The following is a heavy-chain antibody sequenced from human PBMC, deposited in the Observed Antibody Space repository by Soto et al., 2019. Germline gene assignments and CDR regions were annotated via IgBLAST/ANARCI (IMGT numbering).Heavy chain of an antibody. Sequence: PGGSLGLSCAASGFTFSSYAMSWVRQAPGKGLEWVSAISGSGGSTYYADSVKGRFTISRDNSKNTLYLQMNSLRAEDTAVYYCAKGLKQWLVRCYFDYWVQGTLVTVSS. J-gene: IGHJ4*02. CDR1: GFTFSSYA. CDR2: ISGSGGST. D-gene: IGHD6-19*01. V-gene: IGHV3-23*01. CDR3: AKGLKQWLVRCYFDY.